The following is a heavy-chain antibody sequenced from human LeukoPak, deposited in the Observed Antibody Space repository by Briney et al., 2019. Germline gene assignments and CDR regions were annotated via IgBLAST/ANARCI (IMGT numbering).Heavy chain of an antibody. Sequence: SETLSPTCTVSGGSISSYYWSWIRQPPGKGLEWIGYIYYSGSTNYNPSLKSRVTISVDTSKNQFSLKLSSVTAADTAVYYCAGGPGLYYFDYWGQGTLVTVSS. V-gene: IGHV4-59*08. J-gene: IGHJ4*02. CDR3: AGGPGLYYFDY. CDR2: IYYSGST. D-gene: IGHD3-16*01. CDR1: GGSISSYY.